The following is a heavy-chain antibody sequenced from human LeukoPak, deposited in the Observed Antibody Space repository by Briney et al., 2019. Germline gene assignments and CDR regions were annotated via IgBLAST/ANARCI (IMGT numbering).Heavy chain of an antibody. V-gene: IGHV3-21*01. D-gene: IGHD6-13*01. J-gene: IGHJ4*02. Sequence: TGGSLRLSCAASGFTFSSYSMNWVRQAPGKGLEWVSSISSSSSYIYYADSVKGRFTISRDNAKNSLYLQMNSLRAEDTAVYYCARARSSWSERGGGFDYWGQGTLVTVSS. CDR2: ISSSSSYI. CDR1: GFTFSSYS. CDR3: ARARSSWSERGGGFDY.